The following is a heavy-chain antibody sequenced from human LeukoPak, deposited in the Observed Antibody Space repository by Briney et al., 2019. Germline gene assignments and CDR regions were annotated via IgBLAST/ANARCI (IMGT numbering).Heavy chain of an antibody. V-gene: IGHV1-69*04. D-gene: IGHD3-22*01. J-gene: IGHJ5*02. CDR2: IIPILGIA. CDR1: GGTFSSYA. Sequence: GASVKVSCKASGGTFSSYAISWVRQAPGQGLEWMGRIIPILGIANYAQKSQGRVTITADKSTSTAYMELSSLRSEDTAVYYCARDRLHYYDSSGRNWFDPWGQGTLVTVSS. CDR3: ARDRLHYYDSSGRNWFDP.